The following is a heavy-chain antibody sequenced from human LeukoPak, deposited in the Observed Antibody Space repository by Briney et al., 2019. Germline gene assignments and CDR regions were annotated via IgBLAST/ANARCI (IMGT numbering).Heavy chain of an antibody. D-gene: IGHD3-16*02. CDR3: ARVSRGVWGSYRDYYYYYMDV. CDR1: GFTFSSYS. CDR2: ISSSSSYI. V-gene: IGHV3-21*01. Sequence: PGGSLRLSCAASGFTFSSYSMNWVRQAPGKGLEWVSSISSSSSYIYYADSVKGRFTISRDNAKNSPYLQMNSLRAEDTAVYYCARVSRGVWGSYRDYYYYYMDVWGKGTTVTVSS. J-gene: IGHJ6*03.